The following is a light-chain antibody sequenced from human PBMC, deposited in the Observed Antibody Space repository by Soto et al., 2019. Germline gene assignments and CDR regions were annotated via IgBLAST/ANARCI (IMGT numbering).Light chain of an antibody. Sequence: EIVMTQSPATLSVSLGERATLSCRASQSVSSNLAWYQQKPGQAPRLLIYGASTRATGIPARFSGSGSGTEFTLTISSLQSEDFAVYYCQQYNNWRKTFGQGTKVEIK. CDR1: QSVSSN. V-gene: IGKV3-15*01. CDR2: GAS. CDR3: QQYNNWRKT. J-gene: IGKJ1*01.